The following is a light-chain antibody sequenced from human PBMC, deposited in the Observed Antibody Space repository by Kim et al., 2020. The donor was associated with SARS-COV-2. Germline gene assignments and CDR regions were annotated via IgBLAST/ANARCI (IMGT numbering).Light chain of an antibody. Sequence: THSPGTVSVSPGERATLSCRASQSVSGNLAWYQHKPGQAPRLLIYSASTRASDVPARFSGSGSGTEYTLTISSLQSEDIGIYYCHQYINWWTFGQGTKVDIK. CDR3: HQYINWWT. V-gene: IGKV3-15*01. CDR2: SAS. CDR1: QSVSGN. J-gene: IGKJ1*01.